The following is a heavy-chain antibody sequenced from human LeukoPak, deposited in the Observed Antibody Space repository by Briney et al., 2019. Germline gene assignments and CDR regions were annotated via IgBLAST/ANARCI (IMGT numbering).Heavy chain of an antibody. D-gene: IGHD7-27*01. CDR1: GGTLSSYA. CDR3: ARDWVPTGDLDAFDI. Sequence: ASVKVSCKASGGTLSSYAISWVRQAPGQGLEWMGGIIPIFGTANYAQKFQGRVTITADESTSTAYMELSSLRSGDTAVYYCARDWVPTGDLDAFDIWGQGTMVTVSS. V-gene: IGHV1-69*13. CDR2: IIPIFGTA. J-gene: IGHJ3*02.